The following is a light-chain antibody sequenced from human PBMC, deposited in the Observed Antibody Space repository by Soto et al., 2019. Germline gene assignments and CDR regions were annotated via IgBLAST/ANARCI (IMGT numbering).Light chain of an antibody. CDR3: AAWADSLNGQV. Sequence: QSVLTQPPSASGTPGQRVTISCSGSSSNIGSNTVNWYQQLPGTAPKLLIYSNNQRPSGVPDRFSGSKSGTSASLAISGLQSEDEADYYCAAWADSLNGQVSGGGTKLTVL. CDR1: SSNIGSNT. J-gene: IGLJ2*01. V-gene: IGLV1-44*01. CDR2: SNN.